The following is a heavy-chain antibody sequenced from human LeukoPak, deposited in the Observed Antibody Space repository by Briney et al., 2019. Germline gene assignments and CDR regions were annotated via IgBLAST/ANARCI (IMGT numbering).Heavy chain of an antibody. CDR1: GGSFSGYY. V-gene: IGHV3-11*01. J-gene: IGHJ4*02. D-gene: IGHD4-11*01. CDR2: ISSSGSTI. CDR3: AREAVT. Sequence: LSLTCAVYGGSFSGYYWSWIRQPPGKGLEWVSYISSSGSTIYYADSVKGRFTISRDNAKNSLYLQMNSLRAEDTAVYYCAREAVTWGQGTLVTVSS.